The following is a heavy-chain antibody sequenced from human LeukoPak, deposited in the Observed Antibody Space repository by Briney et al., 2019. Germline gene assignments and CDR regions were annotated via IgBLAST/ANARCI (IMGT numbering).Heavy chain of an antibody. J-gene: IGHJ4*02. V-gene: IGHV3-48*01. D-gene: IGHD6-6*01. CDR1: GFTFSGYS. CDR2: ISRSSSTI. CDR3: ARDPFSSSSFDY. Sequence: EGSLRLSCAASGFTFSGYSMNWVRQAPGKGLEWVSYISRSSSTIYYADSVKGRFTISRDNAKNSLYLEMNSLRAEDTAVYYCARDPFSSSSFDYWGQGTLVTVSS.